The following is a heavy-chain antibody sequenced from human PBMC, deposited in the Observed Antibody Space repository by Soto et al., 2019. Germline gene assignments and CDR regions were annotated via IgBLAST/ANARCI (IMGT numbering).Heavy chain of an antibody. J-gene: IGHJ6*02. V-gene: IGHV4-39*01. CDR3: ARHLRRGPIVKGMDV. Sequence: SETLSLTCSVSGGSIRSNIYYRGWIRQPPGKGLEWIATVHYSGSTYYNPSLKSRVTISVDTSKNQFSLKLSSMTAADTAVYYCARHLRRGPIVKGMDVWGQGTTVTVSS. D-gene: IGHD2-21*01. CDR2: VHYSGST. CDR1: GGSIRSNIYY.